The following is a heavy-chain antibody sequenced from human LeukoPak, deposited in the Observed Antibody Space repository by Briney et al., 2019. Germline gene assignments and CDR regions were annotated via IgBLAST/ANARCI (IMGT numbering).Heavy chain of an antibody. CDR1: GFTFSSYE. V-gene: IGHV3-48*03. CDR3: AKDGWLLNYFDY. Sequence: GGSLRLSCAASGFTFSSYEMNWVRQAPGKGLEWVSYISSSGSTIYYADSVKGRFTISRDNSKNTLYLQMNSLRAEDTAVYYCAKDGWLLNYFDYWGQGTLVTVSS. CDR2: ISSSGSTI. D-gene: IGHD5-24*01. J-gene: IGHJ4*02.